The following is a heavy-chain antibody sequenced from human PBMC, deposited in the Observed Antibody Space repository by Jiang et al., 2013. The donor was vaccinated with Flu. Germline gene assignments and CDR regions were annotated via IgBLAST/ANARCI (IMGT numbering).Heavy chain of an antibody. CDR1: GGSIRSGDYY. D-gene: IGHD4-11*01. CDR3: ARSLTTVPYNWFDT. V-gene: IGHV4-30-4*01. J-gene: IGHJ5*02. CDR2: IYYSGRT. Sequence: TCTVSGGSIRSGDYYWSWIRQPPGKGLEWIGYIYYSGRTYYDPSLESRVTMSVDTSTNQFSLKLSSVTAADTAVYYCARSLTTVPYNWFDTWGQGTLVTVSS.